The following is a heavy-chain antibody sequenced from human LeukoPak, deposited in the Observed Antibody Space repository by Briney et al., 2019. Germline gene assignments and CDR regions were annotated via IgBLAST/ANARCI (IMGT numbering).Heavy chain of an antibody. J-gene: IGHJ4*02. CDR3: ATYFTVTEYYFDY. D-gene: IGHD4-11*01. CDR2: IKDSGRN. CDR1: GGSFSGYY. Sequence: SETLSLTCAVYGGSFSGYYWSWVRQPPGKGLEWIGEIKDSGRNNYNPSLKGRVTISVDTSKNHFSLKLSSVTAADTAVYYCATYFTVTEYYFDYWGQGTLVTVSS. V-gene: IGHV4-34*01.